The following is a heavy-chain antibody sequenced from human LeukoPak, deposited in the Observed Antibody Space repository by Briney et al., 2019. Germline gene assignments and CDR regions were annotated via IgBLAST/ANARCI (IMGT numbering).Heavy chain of an antibody. Sequence: PSETLSLTCTVSGGSISSYYWSWIRQPPGKGLEWIGYIYYSGSTNYNPSLKSRVTISVDTSKNQFSLKLSSVTAADTAVYYCARPMLEDGYNDAFDIWGQGTMVTVSS. D-gene: IGHD5-24*01. CDR2: IYYSGST. CDR1: GGSISSYY. J-gene: IGHJ3*02. CDR3: ARPMLEDGYNDAFDI. V-gene: IGHV4-59*08.